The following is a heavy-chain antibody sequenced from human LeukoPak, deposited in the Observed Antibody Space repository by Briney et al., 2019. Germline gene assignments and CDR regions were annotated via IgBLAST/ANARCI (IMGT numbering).Heavy chain of an antibody. D-gene: IGHD1-26*01. J-gene: IGHJ4*02. CDR1: GFTFSSYW. CDR3: IGSGGWPGY. CDR2: IASDGST. Sequence: QPGGSLRLSCAASGFTFSSYWMHWVRQAPGEGLVWVSRIASDGSTVYADSVKGRFTISRDNAKDTVYLQMNSLRVEDTAVYYCIGSGGWPGYWGQGTLVTVSS. V-gene: IGHV3-74*01.